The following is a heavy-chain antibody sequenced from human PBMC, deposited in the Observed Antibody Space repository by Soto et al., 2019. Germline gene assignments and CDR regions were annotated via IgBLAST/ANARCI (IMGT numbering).Heavy chain of an antibody. J-gene: IGHJ4*02. CDR2: ISGSGGST. D-gene: IGHD3-3*01. CDR1: GFTFSSYA. CDR3: ARDLSDFLSGYYNDYFDY. Sequence: EVQLLESGGGLVQPGGSLRLSCADSGFTFSSYAMSWVRQAPGKGLEWVSAISGSGGSTYYADSVKGRFTVSSDNSKNTLYLQMNSLRAEDTAVYYCARDLSDFLSGYYNDYFDYWGQVTLVTVSS. V-gene: IGHV3-23*01.